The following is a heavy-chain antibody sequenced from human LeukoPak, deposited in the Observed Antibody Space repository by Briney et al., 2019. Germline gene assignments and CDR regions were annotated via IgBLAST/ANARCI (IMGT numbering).Heavy chain of an antibody. CDR1: GYIFASYA. CDR2: VNNYNGNT. Sequence: ASAKVSCKASGYIFASYALSWVRQAPGQGLEWMGWVNNYNGNTDYARNLQGRVTMTTETSTNTAYMELRSLRSDDTAVYFCARHSSQSHFDYWGQGTLVTVSS. CDR3: ARHSSQSHFDY. V-gene: IGHV1-18*01. D-gene: IGHD3-22*01. J-gene: IGHJ4*02.